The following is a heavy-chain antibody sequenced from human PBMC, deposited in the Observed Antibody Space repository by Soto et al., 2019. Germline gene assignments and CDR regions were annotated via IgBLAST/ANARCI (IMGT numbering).Heavy chain of an antibody. D-gene: IGHD3-22*01. V-gene: IGHV1-46*03. CDR1: GYTFTSYY. Sequence: GASVKVSCKASGYTFTSYYMHWVRQAPGQGLEWMGIINPSGGSTSYAQKFQGRVTMTRDTSTRTVYMELSSLRSEDTAVYYCARGPDDYGDYDYYDSSGYTDYWGQGSLVTVSS. J-gene: IGHJ4*02. CDR2: INPSGGST. CDR3: ARGPDDYGDYDYYDSSGYTDY.